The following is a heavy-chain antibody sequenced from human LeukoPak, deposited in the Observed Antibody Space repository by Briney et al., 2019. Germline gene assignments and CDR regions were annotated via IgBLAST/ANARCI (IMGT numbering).Heavy chain of an antibody. V-gene: IGHV4-4*07. J-gene: IGHJ4*02. CDR3: ARNYYYDSSGYPYFDY. CDR1: GGSISSYY. D-gene: IGHD3-22*01. CDR2: IYTSGST. Sequence: PSETLSLTCTVYGGSISSYYWSWIRQPARKGLEWIGRIYTSGSTNYNPSLKSRVTVSVDTSKNQFSLKLSSVTAADTAVYYCARNYYYDSSGYPYFDYWGQGTLVTVSS.